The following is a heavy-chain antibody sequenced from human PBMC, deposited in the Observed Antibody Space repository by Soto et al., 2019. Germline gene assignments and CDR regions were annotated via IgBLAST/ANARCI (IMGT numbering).Heavy chain of an antibody. J-gene: IGHJ4*02. CDR1: GFTFSTWW. CDR3: SRSLNS. Sequence: GWSLRLSCAASGFTFSTWWMDWVRQTPGEGLEWVANINQDGSEKNYVDSVKGRFTISRDNAKNSLYLQMSSLTAEDSALYYCSRSLNSWGQGTLVTVSS. V-gene: IGHV3-7*01. CDR2: INQDGSEK.